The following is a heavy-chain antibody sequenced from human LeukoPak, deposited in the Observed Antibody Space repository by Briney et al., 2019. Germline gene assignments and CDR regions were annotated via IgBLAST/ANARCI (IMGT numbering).Heavy chain of an antibody. CDR2: ISSGSGHI. CDR3: ARGDGYFTY. Sequence: GGSLRLSCSASGFTFSSFSMHWVRQAPGKGLEWVSSISSGSGHIYYADSMKGRFTISRDNAKSSLYLQMNSLRVEDTAVYYCARGDGYFTYWGQGTLVTVSS. CDR1: GFTFSSFS. V-gene: IGHV3-21*01. J-gene: IGHJ4*02.